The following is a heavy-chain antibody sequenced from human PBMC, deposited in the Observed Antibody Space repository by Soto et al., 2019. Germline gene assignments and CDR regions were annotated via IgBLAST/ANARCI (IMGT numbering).Heavy chain of an antibody. Sequence: SKTLSLPCTVSGGSIRNVYWSWIRQAPGKGLEWIGFIFHSGNTKYNPSLKSRVTISVDTSKNQFSLSLDSVNAADTAVYFCARAHAPALPFDYWGQGTLVTVSS. CDR2: IFHSGNT. D-gene: IGHD2-15*01. CDR1: GGSIRNVY. J-gene: IGHJ4*01. V-gene: IGHV4-59*01. CDR3: ARAHAPALPFDY.